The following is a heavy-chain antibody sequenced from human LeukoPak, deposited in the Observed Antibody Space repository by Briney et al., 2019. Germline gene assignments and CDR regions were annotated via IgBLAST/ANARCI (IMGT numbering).Heavy chain of an antibody. CDR3: ARAQDLGYCSGGSCPPGDY. D-gene: IGHD2-15*01. CDR2: ISAYNGNT. Sequence: ASVKVSCKASGYTFTSYGISWVRQAPGQGLEWMGWISAYNGNTNYAQKLQGRVTMTTDTSTSTAYMELRSLRSDDTAVYYCARAQDLGYCSGGSCPPGDYWGQGTLVTVSS. CDR1: GYTFTSYG. J-gene: IGHJ4*02. V-gene: IGHV1-18*01.